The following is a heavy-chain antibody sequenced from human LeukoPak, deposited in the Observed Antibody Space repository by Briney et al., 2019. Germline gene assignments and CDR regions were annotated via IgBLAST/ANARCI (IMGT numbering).Heavy chain of an antibody. CDR1: GGSISSYH. CDR2: ISTSGST. V-gene: IGHV4-59*08. Sequence: SETLSLPYTVSGGSISSYHWCWIRQPPGQGLEWIGYISTSGSTNYNPSLQSRVTTSVDTSKNQLSLKLSSVTDADTAVYYCARHRTSLWGPDYWGQRAPVTVS. CDR3: ARHRTSLWGPDY. J-gene: IGHJ4*02. D-gene: IGHD3-16*01.